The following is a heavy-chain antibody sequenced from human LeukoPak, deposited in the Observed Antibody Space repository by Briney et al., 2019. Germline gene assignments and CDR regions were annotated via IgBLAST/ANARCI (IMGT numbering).Heavy chain of an antibody. V-gene: IGHV3-7*01. D-gene: IGHD1-26*01. CDR1: GFTFSSYW. CDR3: ARNSGTNP. J-gene: IGHJ5*02. CDR2: IKQDGSEE. Sequence: GGSLRLSCGASGFTFSSYWMSWVRQAPGKGLEWVANIKQDGSEEYYVDSVKGRFTISRDNAKNSLYLQMNSLRAEDTAVYYCARNSGTNPWGQGTLVTVSS.